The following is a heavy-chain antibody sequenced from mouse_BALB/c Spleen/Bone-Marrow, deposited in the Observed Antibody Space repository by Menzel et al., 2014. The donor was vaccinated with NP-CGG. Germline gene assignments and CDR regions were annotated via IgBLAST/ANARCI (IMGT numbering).Heavy chain of an antibody. CDR1: GYTFTNYL. CDR2: INPGSGGT. J-gene: IGHJ2*01. CDR3: ARCDYCDDALDY. V-gene: IGHV1-54*01. D-gene: IGHD1-1*01. Sequence: QVQLQQSGAELVRPGASVKVSCRASGYTFTNYLIQWVKQRPGQGLEWIGLINPGSGGTNYNPKFKGKATLTADKSSSTAYMQHSSLISDDSAVYYCARCDYCDDALDYWGQGTTLTVSS.